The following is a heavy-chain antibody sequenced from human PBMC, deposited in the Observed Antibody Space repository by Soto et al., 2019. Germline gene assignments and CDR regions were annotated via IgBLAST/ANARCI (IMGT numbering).Heavy chain of an antibody. V-gene: IGHV1-69*13. Sequence: QVQLVQSGAEVKKPGASVKVSCKASGYTFTSYGISWVRQAPGQGLEWMGGIIPIFGTANYAQKFQGRVTITADESTGTAYMARSSLSSEDTAVYYCAGPRRDGYNSGAFDIWGQGTMVTVSS. CDR3: AGPRRDGYNSGAFDI. CDR2: IIPIFGTA. J-gene: IGHJ3*02. CDR1: GYTFTSYG. D-gene: IGHD5-12*01.